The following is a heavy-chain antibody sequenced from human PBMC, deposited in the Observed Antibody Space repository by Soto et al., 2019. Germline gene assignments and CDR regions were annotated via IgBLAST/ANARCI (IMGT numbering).Heavy chain of an antibody. CDR1: GFTFSSYA. CDR3: AKEGGMTTVTTGRGGMDV. Sequence: EVQLLESGGGLVQPGGSLRLSCAASGFTFSSYAMTWVRQAPGKGLEWVSTTSGSGGSTYYADSVKGRFTISRDNSKNTLYLQMDSLRADDTAVYYCAKEGGMTTVTTGRGGMDVWGQGTTVTVSS. D-gene: IGHD4-17*01. CDR2: TSGSGGST. V-gene: IGHV3-23*01. J-gene: IGHJ6*02.